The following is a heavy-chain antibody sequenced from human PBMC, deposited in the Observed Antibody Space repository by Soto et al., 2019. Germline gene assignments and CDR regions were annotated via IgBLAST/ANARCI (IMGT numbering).Heavy chain of an antibody. Sequence: EVQLVESGGGLVKPGGSLRLSCAASGVTFSSYSMNWVRQAPGKGLEWVSSISSSSSYIYYADSVKGRFTISRDNAKNTLYLQMNSRRAEDKAGYYCAPKGHYYYYYMDVWGKGTTVTVSS. J-gene: IGHJ6*03. V-gene: IGHV3-21*01. CDR2: ISSSSSYI. CDR3: APKGHYYYYYMDV. CDR1: GVTFSSYS.